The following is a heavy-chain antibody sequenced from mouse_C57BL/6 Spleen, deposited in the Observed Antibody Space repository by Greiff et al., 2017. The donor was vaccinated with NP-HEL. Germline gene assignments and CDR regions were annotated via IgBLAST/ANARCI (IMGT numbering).Heavy chain of an antibody. CDR2: IYPGSGST. CDR3: ARAVTTVVGDFDY. J-gene: IGHJ2*01. Sequence: VQLQQPGAELVKPGASVKMSCKASGYTFTSYWITWVKQRPGQGLEWIGDIYPGSGSTNYNEKFKSKATLTVDTSSSTAYMQLSSLTSEDSAVDYCARAVTTVVGDFDYWGQGTTLTVSS. D-gene: IGHD1-1*01. CDR1: GYTFTSYW. V-gene: IGHV1-55*01.